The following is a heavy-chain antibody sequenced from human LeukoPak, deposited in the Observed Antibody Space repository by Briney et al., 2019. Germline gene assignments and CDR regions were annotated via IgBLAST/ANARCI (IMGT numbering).Heavy chain of an antibody. Sequence: GGSLILSCAASGFTFSSYSMNWVRQAPVKGLEWVSSISTSSSYIYYADSVKGRFTISRDNAKNSLYLQMNSLRAEDTAVYYCARVSGYSGTIRGYFDYWGQGTLVTVSS. J-gene: IGHJ4*02. CDR2: ISTSSSYI. D-gene: IGHD5-12*01. V-gene: IGHV3-21*01. CDR3: ARVSGYSGTIRGYFDY. CDR1: GFTFSSYS.